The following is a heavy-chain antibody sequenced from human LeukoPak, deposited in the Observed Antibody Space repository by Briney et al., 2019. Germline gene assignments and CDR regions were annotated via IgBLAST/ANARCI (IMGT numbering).Heavy chain of an antibody. J-gene: IGHJ4*02. CDR3: ARADYYGSGSFFPLYF. V-gene: IGHV3-21*01. CDR2: FCSSGNII. Sequence: GGSLRLSCAASGFTFSRYIMNCVRQARGKGLEWVSSFCSSGNIIYYADTVRGRFTISRDNANKSLYLHKISLRAEDNAVVYCARADYYGSGSFFPLYFWGQGTLVTVSS. CDR1: GFTFSRYI. D-gene: IGHD3-10*01.